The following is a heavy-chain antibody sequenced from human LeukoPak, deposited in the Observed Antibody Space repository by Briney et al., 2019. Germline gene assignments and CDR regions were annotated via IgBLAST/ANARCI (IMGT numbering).Heavy chain of an antibody. CDR3: ARGAAFVGYYYMDV. V-gene: IGHV4-34*01. Sequence: SETLSLTCAVYGGSFSGYYWSWIRQPPGKGLEWIGEINHSGSTNYNPSLESRVTISVDTSKNQFSLKLSSVTAADTAVYYCARGAAFVGYYYMDVWGKGTTVTVSS. D-gene: IGHD2-15*01. CDR2: INHSGST. CDR1: GGSFSGYY. J-gene: IGHJ6*03.